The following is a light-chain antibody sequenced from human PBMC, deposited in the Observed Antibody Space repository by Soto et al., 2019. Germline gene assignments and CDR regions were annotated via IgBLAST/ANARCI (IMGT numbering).Light chain of an antibody. V-gene: IGKV3-20*01. J-gene: IGKJ5*01. CDR1: QSVDSNY. Sequence: EIVMTQSPGTLSLSPGEEATLSCRASQSVDSNYLAWHQQKPGQTPRLLVYGASSRATGIPDRFSGSGSGTDFTLTISRLEPEDFAVYYCQQHGTSPITFGQGTRLEIK. CDR3: QQHGTSPIT. CDR2: GAS.